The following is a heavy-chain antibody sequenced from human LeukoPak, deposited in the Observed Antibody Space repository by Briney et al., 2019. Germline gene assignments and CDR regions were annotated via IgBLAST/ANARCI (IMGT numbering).Heavy chain of an antibody. J-gene: IGHJ3*02. Sequence: GRSLRLSCAASGFTFDDYAMHWVRQAPGKGLEWVSGISWSGGSIGYADSVKGRFTISRDNAKNSLYLQMNSLRAEDTALYYCAKGHDSSGRNTFDIWGQGTMVTVSS. CDR3: AKGHDSSGRNTFDI. D-gene: IGHD3-22*01. CDR1: GFTFDDYA. V-gene: IGHV3-9*01. CDR2: ISWSGGSI.